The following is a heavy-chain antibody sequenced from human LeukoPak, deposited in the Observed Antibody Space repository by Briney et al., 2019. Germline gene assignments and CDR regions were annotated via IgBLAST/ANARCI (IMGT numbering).Heavy chain of an antibody. V-gene: IGHV3-20*04. CDR2: INCNGGST. J-gene: IGHJ4*02. CDR1: VFNYDDYG. D-gene: IGHD3-22*01. CDR3: ARGVYYYDSSGYYILGY. Sequence: GGSLRLSCAASVFNYDDYGMSWVRHGPGKGLDWVSGINCNGGSTGYADSVKGRFTISRDNAKNSLYLQMNSLRAENTALYYCARGVYYYDSSGYYILGYWGQGTLVTVSS.